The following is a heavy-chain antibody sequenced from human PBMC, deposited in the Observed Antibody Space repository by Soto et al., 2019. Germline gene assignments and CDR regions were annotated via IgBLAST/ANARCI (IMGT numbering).Heavy chain of an antibody. V-gene: IGHV3-33*01. D-gene: IGHD3-10*01. CDR2: IWYDGSNK. CDR3: ARDGSGDRHAFDI. CDR1: GFSFSSYG. Sequence: QVQLVESGGGVVQSGRSLRLSCAASGFSFSSYGMHWVRRAPGKGLEWVAVIWYDGSNKYYADSVKGRFTISRDNSKNTLYLLMNSLRAEDTAVYYCARDGSGDRHAFDIWGQGTMVTVSS. J-gene: IGHJ3*02.